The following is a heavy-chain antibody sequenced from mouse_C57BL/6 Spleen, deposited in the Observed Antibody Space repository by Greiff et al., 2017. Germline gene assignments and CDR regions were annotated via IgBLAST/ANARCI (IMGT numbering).Heavy chain of an antibody. J-gene: IGHJ1*03. Sequence: EVKLMESGGGLVKPGGSLKLSCAASGFTFSDYGMHWVRQAPETGLAWVAYISSGSSTIYYEDTVKGRFPISRDHAKNTLFLQMTSLRSEHTAMYYCARNYYGSSYCYFDVWGTGTTVTVSS. D-gene: IGHD1-1*01. CDR2: ISSGSSTI. CDR3: ARNYYGSSYCYFDV. CDR1: GFTFSDYG. V-gene: IGHV5-17*01.